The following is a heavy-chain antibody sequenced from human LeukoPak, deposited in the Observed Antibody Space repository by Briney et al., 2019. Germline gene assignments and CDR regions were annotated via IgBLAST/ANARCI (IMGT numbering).Heavy chain of an antibody. D-gene: IGHD6-19*01. J-gene: IGHJ4*02. CDR1: GGTFSSYA. CDR3: AREESSGPSDY. Sequence: ASVKVSCKASGGTFSSYAISWVRQAPGQGLEWMGIINPSGGSTSYAQKFQGRVTMTRDTSTSTVYMELSSLRSEDTAVYYCAREESSGPSDYWGQGTLVTVSS. V-gene: IGHV1-46*01. CDR2: INPSGGST.